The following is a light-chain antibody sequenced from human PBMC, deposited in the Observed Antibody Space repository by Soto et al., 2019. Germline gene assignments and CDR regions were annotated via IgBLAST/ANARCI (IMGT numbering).Light chain of an antibody. CDR3: QHYNNRPLT. CDR2: GAS. V-gene: IGKV3-15*01. CDR1: QSVRNN. Sequence: EIVMTQSPATLSVSPGERATLSCRASQSVRNNLAWYQQKPGQAPRLLTYGASTRATGMPARFSGSGSGTEFTLTINSLQSEDSAIYYCQHYNNRPLTFGGGTKVEIK. J-gene: IGKJ4*01.